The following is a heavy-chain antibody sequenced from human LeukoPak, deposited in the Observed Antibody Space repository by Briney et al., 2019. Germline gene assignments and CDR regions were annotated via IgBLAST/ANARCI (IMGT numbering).Heavy chain of an antibody. CDR3: ARHHNSSPADYAFDI. CDR2: IYYSGST. CDR1: GGSMSSYY. D-gene: IGHD6-13*01. V-gene: IGHV4-59*08. Sequence: PSETLSLTCTVSGGSMSSYYWSWIRQPPGKGLEWIGYIYYSGSTNYNPSLKSRAAISVDTSKNQFSLKLSSVTAADTAVYYCARHHNSSPADYAFDIGGQGTMVTVSS. J-gene: IGHJ3*02.